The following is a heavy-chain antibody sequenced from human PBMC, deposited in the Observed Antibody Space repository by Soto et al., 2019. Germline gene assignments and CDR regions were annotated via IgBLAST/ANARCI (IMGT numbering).Heavy chain of an antibody. Sequence: GGSLRLSCAASGFIFSNAWINWVRQAPGKGLEWVGRIKSKADGGTTDFAAPVKGRFAISRDDSENMMYMEMSSLRTEDTAVYYCARDREPDGIWTFDSWGQGALVTVSS. CDR3: ARDREPDGIWTFDS. V-gene: IGHV3-15*07. CDR2: IKSKADGGTT. J-gene: IGHJ4*02. CDR1: GFIFSNAW. D-gene: IGHD3-9*01.